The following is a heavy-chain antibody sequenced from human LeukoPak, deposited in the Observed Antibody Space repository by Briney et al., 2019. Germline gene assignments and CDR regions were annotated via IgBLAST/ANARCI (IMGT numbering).Heavy chain of an antibody. J-gene: IGHJ4*02. CDR1: GFTFSSYS. V-gene: IGHV3-21*01. CDR2: ISSSSSYI. CDR3: AGFSLAGGVY. D-gene: IGHD3-10*01. Sequence: PGGSLRLSCAASGFTFSSYSMNGVRQAPGKGLEWVSSISSSSSYIYYADSVKGRFTISRYNAKNSLYLQMNSLRAEDTAVYYCAGFSLAGGVYWGQGTLVTVSS.